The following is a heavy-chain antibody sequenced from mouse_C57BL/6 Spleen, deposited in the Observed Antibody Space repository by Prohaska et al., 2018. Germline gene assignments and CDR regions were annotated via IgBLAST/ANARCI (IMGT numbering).Heavy chain of an antibody. V-gene: IGHV11-2*01. D-gene: IGHD2-1*01. CDR1: GFTFSGFW. Sequence: EVQLLETGGGLVQPGGSRGLSCEGSGFTFSGFWMSWVRQTPGKTLEWIGDINSDVSAINYAPSIKDRFTIFRDNDKSTLYLQLSNVRSEETAAYFCMGYGNYRYFDVWGTGTTVSGTS. CDR3: MGYGNYRYFDV. CDR2: INSDVSAI. J-gene: IGHJ1*03.